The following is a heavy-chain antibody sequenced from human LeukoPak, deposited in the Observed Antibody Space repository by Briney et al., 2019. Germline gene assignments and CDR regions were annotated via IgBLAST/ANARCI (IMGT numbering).Heavy chain of an antibody. J-gene: IGHJ6*02. V-gene: IGHV3-11*06. CDR2: ISSSSSYT. Sequence: PGGSLRLSCAASGFTFSDYYMSWIRQAPGKGLEWVSYISSSSSYTNYADSVKGRFTISRDNAKNSLYLQMNSLRAEDTAVYYCAREKMERLPPTDENGMDVWGQGTTVTVSS. CDR1: GFTFSDYY. D-gene: IGHD3-3*01. CDR3: AREKMERLPPTDENGMDV.